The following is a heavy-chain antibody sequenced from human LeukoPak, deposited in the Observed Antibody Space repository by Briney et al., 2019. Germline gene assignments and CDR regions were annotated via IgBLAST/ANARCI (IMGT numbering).Heavy chain of an antibody. D-gene: IGHD4-17*01. Sequence: ASVKVSCKASGGTFSSYAISWVRQAPGQGLEWMGWINPNSGGTNYAQKFQGWVTMTRDTSISTAYMELSRLRSDDTAVYYCARGSGDYRNDYYYYYGMDVWGQGTTVTVSS. CDR2: INPNSGGT. CDR3: ARGSGDYRNDYYYYYGMDV. V-gene: IGHV1-2*04. CDR1: GGTFSSYA. J-gene: IGHJ6*02.